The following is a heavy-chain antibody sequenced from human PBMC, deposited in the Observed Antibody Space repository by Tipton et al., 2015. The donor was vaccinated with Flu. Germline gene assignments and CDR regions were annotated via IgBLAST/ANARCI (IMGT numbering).Heavy chain of an antibody. Sequence: SLRLSCAASGFTFSDYYMSWIRQARGKGLEWVSYISGSGSSIYHADSVKGRFTVSRDNAKNSLYLQMNTLRAEDTAVYYCARSHPTRLDWGQGTLVTVSS. CDR1: GFTFSDYY. D-gene: IGHD1-1*01. V-gene: IGHV3-11*01. J-gene: IGHJ4*02. CDR3: ARSHPTRLD. CDR2: ISGSGSSI.